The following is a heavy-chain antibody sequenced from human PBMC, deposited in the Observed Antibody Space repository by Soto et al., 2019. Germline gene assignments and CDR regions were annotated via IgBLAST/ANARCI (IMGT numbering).Heavy chain of an antibody. CDR3: AKAFRAYCSSTSCYYFDY. D-gene: IGHD2-2*01. Sequence: PGGSLRLSCAASGCTFRSYAMNWVRQAPGRGLEWVSTISGTGGSTYYADSVKGRFTISRDNSKNTLYLQMNSLRAEDTAVYYCAKAFRAYCSSTSCYYFDYWGQGTLV. CDR2: ISGTGGST. CDR1: GCTFRSYA. V-gene: IGHV3-23*01. J-gene: IGHJ4*02.